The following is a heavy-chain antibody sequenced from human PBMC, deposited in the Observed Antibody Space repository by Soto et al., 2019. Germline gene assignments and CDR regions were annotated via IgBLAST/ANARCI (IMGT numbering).Heavy chain of an antibody. D-gene: IGHD2-8*01. CDR2: IDGSSDYT. CDR3: ARDLRFSSTNYLGF. CDR1: GFLFTDYY. J-gene: IGHJ4*02. V-gene: IGHV3-11*06. Sequence: QVQLVESGGGLVKPGGSLRLSCTASGFLFTDYYMSWIRQPPGKGLEWLAYIDGSSDYTNSADSVKGRFTISRDNAKNSVFLQMNNLRADDTAVYYCARDLRFSSTNYLGFWGRGTLVTVSS.